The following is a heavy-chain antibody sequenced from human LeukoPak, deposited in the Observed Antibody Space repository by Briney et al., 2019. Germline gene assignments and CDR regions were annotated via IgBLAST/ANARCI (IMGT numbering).Heavy chain of an antibody. Sequence: PGGSLRLSCAASGFTFDDYAMHWVRQAPGKGLEWVSAISGSGGSTYYADSVKGRFTISRDNSKNTLYLQMNSLRAEDTAVYYCAKETIRAGIVLMVYAKDYYGMDVWGQGTTVTVSS. D-gene: IGHD2-8*01. V-gene: IGHV3-23*01. CDR1: GFTFDDYA. CDR3: AKETIRAGIVLMVYAKDYYGMDV. J-gene: IGHJ6*02. CDR2: ISGSGGST.